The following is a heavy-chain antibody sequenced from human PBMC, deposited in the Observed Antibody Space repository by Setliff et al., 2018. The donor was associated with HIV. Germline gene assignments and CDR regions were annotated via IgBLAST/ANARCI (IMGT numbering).Heavy chain of an antibody. CDR2: LTPHSGDT. D-gene: IGHD3-10*01. CDR3: ARGWGLWFGQLSILPLDP. V-gene: IGHV1-8*01. J-gene: IGHJ5*02. Sequence: ASVKVSCKASGYTFLNYDINWLRQAPGQGLEWMGRLTPHSGDTISADRFQGRLVMTTNTSTTTAFMELSSLRSDDTALYFCARGWGLWFGQLSILPLDPWGQGALVTVSS. CDR1: GYTFLNYD.